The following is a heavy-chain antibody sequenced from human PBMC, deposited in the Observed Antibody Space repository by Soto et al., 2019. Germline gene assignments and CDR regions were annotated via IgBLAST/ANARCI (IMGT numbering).Heavy chain of an antibody. V-gene: IGHV3-30*18. CDR1: GFTFSSYG. CDR2: ISYDGSNK. CDR3: AKERVDMVRGVNGYYYGMDV. D-gene: IGHD3-10*01. Sequence: GGSLRLSCAASGFTFSSYGMHWVRQAPGKGLEWVAVISYDGSNKYYADSVKGRFTISRDNSKNTLYLQMNSLRAEDTAVYYCAKERVDMVRGVNGYYYGMDVWGQGTTVTVSS. J-gene: IGHJ6*02.